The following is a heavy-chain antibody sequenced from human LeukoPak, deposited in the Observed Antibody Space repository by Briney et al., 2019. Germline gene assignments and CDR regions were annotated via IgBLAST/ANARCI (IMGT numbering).Heavy chain of an antibody. D-gene: IGHD6-13*01. CDR3: ARDHSSSSEDY. Sequence: SETLSLTCTVSGGSISSYYWSWIRQPPGKGLEWIGYIYYSGSTNYNPSLKSRVTISVDTSKNQFSLKLNSVTAADTAVYYCARDHSSSSEDYWGQGTLVTVSS. V-gene: IGHV4-59*12. CDR1: GGSISSYY. J-gene: IGHJ4*02. CDR2: IYYSGST.